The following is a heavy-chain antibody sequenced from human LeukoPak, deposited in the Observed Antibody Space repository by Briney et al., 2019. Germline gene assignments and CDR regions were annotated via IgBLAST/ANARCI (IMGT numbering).Heavy chain of an antibody. CDR2: VYYSGNT. CDR3: ARGYTPDTFDI. V-gene: IGHV4-59*11. J-gene: IGHJ3*02. Sequence: PSETLSLTCTVSGGSISSHFWSWIRQPPGKGLEWIAHVYYSGNTNYNPSLKSRVTISVDTSKNHFSLGLSSVTAADTAVYYCARGYTPDTFDIWGQGTMVSVSS. CDR1: GGSISSHF. D-gene: IGHD5-18*01.